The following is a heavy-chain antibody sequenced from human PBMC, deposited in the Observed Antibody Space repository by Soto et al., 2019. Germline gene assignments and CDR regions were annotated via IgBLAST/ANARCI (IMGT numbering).Heavy chain of an antibody. Sequence: QVQLVQSGAEVKKPGSSVKVSCKASGGTFSSYAISWVRQAPGQGLEWMGGIIPIFGTADYAQKFQGRVTITADESTSTAYMELSSLRSEDTAVYYCATHPTATITYYYGMDVWGQGTTVTVSS. J-gene: IGHJ6*02. CDR1: GGTFSSYA. CDR3: ATHPTATITYYYGMDV. D-gene: IGHD6-25*01. V-gene: IGHV1-69*12. CDR2: IIPIFGTA.